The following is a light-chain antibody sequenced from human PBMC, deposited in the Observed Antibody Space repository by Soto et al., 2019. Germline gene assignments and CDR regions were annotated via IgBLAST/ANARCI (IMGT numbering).Light chain of an antibody. CDR2: DVS. CDR3: SSYTSSSTLYV. V-gene: IGLV2-14*01. J-gene: IGLJ1*01. CDR1: NSDVGSYNY. Sequence: QSALTQPASVSGSPGQSTTISCTGTNSDVGSYNYVSWYQQHPGKAPKLMIYDVSNRPSGVSNRFSGSKSGNTASLTISGLQAEDEADYYCSSYTSSSTLYVFGTGTKVTVL.